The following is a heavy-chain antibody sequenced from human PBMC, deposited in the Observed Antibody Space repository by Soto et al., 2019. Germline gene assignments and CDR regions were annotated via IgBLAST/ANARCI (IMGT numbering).Heavy chain of an antibody. CDR2: ISGSGGNT. V-gene: IGHV3-23*01. Sequence: LTLSCAASGFTFSRCAMSWVRQDPGKRLEWVSAISGSGGNTYYADSVRGRFTISRDNSKNTMYLQVNSVRAEDTGVYYSAKDRDQQLVMGYYFDYCGQGTPLTVYS. CDR1: GFTFSRCA. D-gene: IGHD6-13*01. J-gene: IGHJ4*02. CDR3: AKDRDQQLVMGYYFDY.